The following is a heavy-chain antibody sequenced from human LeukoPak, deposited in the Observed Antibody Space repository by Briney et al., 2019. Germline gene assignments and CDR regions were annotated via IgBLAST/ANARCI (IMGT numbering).Heavy chain of an antibody. CDR1: GYTFTSYD. J-gene: IGHJ4*02. CDR3: ARAAWVSTSSKYYFDN. V-gene: IGHV1-8*01. Sequence: ASVKVSCKASGYTFTSYDINWVRQAPGQGLEWMGWMNPNSGNTGYAQKFQGRVTMTRNTSISTAYMELSSLRSEDTALYYCARAAWVSTSSKYYFDNWGQGTLVTVSS. CDR2: MNPNSGNT. D-gene: IGHD2-21*01.